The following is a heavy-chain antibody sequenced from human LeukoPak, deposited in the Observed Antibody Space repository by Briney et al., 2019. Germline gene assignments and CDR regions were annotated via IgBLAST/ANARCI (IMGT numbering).Heavy chain of an antibody. D-gene: IGHD3-10*01. Sequence: GGSLRLSCAASGFTFDDYGMSWVRQAPGKGLEWVSGINWNGGSTGYADSVKGRFTISRDNAKNSLYLQMNSLRAEDTAVYYCARDGVLLWFGESRSTHGMDVWGQGTTVTVSS. J-gene: IGHJ6*02. CDR2: INWNGGST. V-gene: IGHV3-20*04. CDR3: ARDGVLLWFGESRSTHGMDV. CDR1: GFTFDDYG.